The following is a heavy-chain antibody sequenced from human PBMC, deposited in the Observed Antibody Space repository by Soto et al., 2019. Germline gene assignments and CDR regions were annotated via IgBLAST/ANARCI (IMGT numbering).Heavy chain of an antibody. Sequence: GKGLEWVSAISGSGGSTYYADSVKGRFTISRDNSKNTLYLQMNSLRAEDTAVYYCASRRITIGGDYYSYSLHVCCKGPPVTVS. CDR2: ISGSGGST. CDR3: ASRRITIGGDYYSYSLHV. V-gene: IGHV3-23*01. J-gene: IGHJ6*03. D-gene: IGHD3-16*01.